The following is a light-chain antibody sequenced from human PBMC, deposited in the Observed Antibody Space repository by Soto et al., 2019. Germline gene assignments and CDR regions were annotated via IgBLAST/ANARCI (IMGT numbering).Light chain of an antibody. V-gene: IGKV3-15*01. CDR1: QSVSGN. J-gene: IGKJ1*01. CDR2: GAS. CDR3: QQSTNSTRR. Sequence: EVDMMQSRVPLSVSQRKRDTVSFWASQSVSGNLAWYQQKPGQAPRLLIYGASTRATGIPARFSGSGSGTEFTLTISSLQSEDLAVYYSQQSTNSTRRFGQRTKVDIK.